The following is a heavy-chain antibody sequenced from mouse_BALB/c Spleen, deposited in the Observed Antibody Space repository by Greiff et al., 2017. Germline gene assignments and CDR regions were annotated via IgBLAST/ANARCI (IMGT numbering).Heavy chain of an antibody. D-gene: IGHD3-1*01. V-gene: IGHV5-6-4*01. CDR3: TREGSSGYVTCDD. CDR2: ISSGGSYT. J-gene: IGHJ2*01. CDR1: GFTFSSYT. Sequence: EVKLMESGGGLVKPGGSLKLSCAASGFTFSSYTMSWVRQTPEKRLEWVATISSGGSYTYYPDSVKGRFTISRDNAKNTLYLQMSSLKSEDTAMYYCTREGSSGYVTCDDWGQGTTLTVSS.